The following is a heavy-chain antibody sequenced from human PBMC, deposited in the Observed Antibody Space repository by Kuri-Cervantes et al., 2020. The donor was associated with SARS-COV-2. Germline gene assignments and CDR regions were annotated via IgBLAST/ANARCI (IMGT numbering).Heavy chain of an antibody. D-gene: IGHD3-22*01. CDR2: ISSSGSTI. J-gene: IGHJ4*02. CDR1: GFIFNNYA. V-gene: IGHV3-48*04. Sequence: GESLKISCAGSGFIFNNYALNWVRQAPGKGLEWVSYISSSGSTIYYADSVKGRFTISRDNAKNSLYLQMNSLRAEDTAVYYCARMGWYYYDSSGHFDYWGQGTLVTVSS. CDR3: ARMGWYYYDSSGHFDY.